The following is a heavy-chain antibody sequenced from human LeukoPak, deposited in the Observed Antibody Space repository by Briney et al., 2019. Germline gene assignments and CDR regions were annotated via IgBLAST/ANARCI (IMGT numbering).Heavy chain of an antibody. J-gene: IGHJ4*02. CDR3: ARSERGYSYGWYDY. D-gene: IGHD5-18*01. CDR2: IYFTGST. CDR1: GGSISSYY. Sequence: PSETLSLTCTVSGGSISSYYWSWIRQPPGKGLEWIGYIYFTGSTKYNPSLKSRVTIPLDTSKNQFSLKLNSVTAADTAAYYCARSERGYSYGWYDYWGQGTLVTVSS. V-gene: IGHV4-59*01.